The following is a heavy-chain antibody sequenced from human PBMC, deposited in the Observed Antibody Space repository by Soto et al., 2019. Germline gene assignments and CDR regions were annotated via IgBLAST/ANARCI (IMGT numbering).Heavy chain of an antibody. CDR1: GGSISSGGYY. CDR3: AREVVVAAIGYWYFDL. J-gene: IGHJ2*01. V-gene: IGHV4-31*03. D-gene: IGHD2-15*01. CDR2: IYYSGST. Sequence: QVQLQESGPGLVKPSQTLSLTCTVSGGSISSGGYYWSWIRQHPGKGLEWIGYIYYSGSTYYNPSPKIRVTISVDTATNQFSLKLSSVTAADTAVYYCAREVVVAAIGYWYFDLWGRGTLVTVSS.